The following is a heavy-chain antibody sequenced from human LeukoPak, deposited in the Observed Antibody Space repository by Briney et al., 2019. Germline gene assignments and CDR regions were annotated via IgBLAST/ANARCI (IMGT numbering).Heavy chain of an antibody. CDR2: VNPNSGGT. J-gene: IGHJ5*02. CDR3: ARELEYCSSTSCTHNWFDP. D-gene: IGHD2-2*01. CDR1: GYTFTGYY. Sequence: ASVKVSCKASGYTFTGYYIHLGRHAPGQGLGLVGLVNPNSGGTNYAQKFQGRVTMTRDTSISTAYMELSRLRSDDTAVYYCARELEYCSSTSCTHNWFDPWGQGTLVTVSS. V-gene: IGHV1-2*02.